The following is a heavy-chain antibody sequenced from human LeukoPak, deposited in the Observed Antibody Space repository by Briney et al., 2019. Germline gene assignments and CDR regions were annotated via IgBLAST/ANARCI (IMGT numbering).Heavy chain of an antibody. J-gene: IGHJ6*03. CDR1: GGSISSGSDC. Sequence: PLETLSLSRTDPGGSISSGSDCCGCVRHPAGKGLEWILRGFTSVNTNYNPSLKSRVTISVDTSKNQFSLKLSSVTAADTAVYYCARQGLEGVRYYFYYLDVWGKGTTVTVSS. D-gene: IGHD3-3*01. V-gene: IGHV4-61*02. CDR2: GFTSVNT. CDR3: ARQGLEGVRYYFYYLDV.